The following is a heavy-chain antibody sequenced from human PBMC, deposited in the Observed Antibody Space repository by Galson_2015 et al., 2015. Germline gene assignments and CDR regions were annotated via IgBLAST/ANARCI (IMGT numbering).Heavy chain of an antibody. J-gene: IGHJ4*02. D-gene: IGHD6-13*01. CDR2: IYGGGST. V-gene: IGHV3-53*01. CDR1: GFTVSSNY. CDR3: AREIASSANLGY. Sequence: SLRLSCAASGFTVSSNYMTWVRQAPGKGLEWVSVIYGGGSTNYADSAKGRFTISRDNSKDTVYLQMNSLRAEDTAVYYCAREIASSANLGYWGQGSLVIVSS.